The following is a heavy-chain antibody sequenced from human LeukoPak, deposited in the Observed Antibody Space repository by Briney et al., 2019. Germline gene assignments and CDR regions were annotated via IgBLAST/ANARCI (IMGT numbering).Heavy chain of an antibody. CDR1: GFTFSSYA. V-gene: IGHV3-23*01. D-gene: IGHD3-10*01. Sequence: GGSLRLSCAASGFTFSSYAMSWVRQAPGKGLEWVSSISGSGGTTYYADSVKGRFTISRDNSKNTLFLQMNSLRAEDTAVYYCAKRYYYGSGSYDYWGPGTLVTVSS. J-gene: IGHJ4*02. CDR3: AKRYYYGSGSYDY. CDR2: ISGSGGTT.